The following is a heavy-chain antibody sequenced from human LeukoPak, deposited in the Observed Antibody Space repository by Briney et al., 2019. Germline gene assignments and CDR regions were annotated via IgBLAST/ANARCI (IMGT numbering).Heavy chain of an antibody. CDR3: ASARTVDYNWFDP. D-gene: IGHD2-21*01. CDR1: GFTFSNYA. J-gene: IGHJ5*02. CDR2: ISGSGGST. V-gene: IGHV3-23*01. Sequence: GGSLRLSCTASGFTFSNYAMSWVRQAPGKGLEWVSAISGSGGSTYYADSVKGRFTISRDNSKNTLYLQMNSLRAEDTAVYYCASARTVDYNWFDPWGQGTLVTVSS.